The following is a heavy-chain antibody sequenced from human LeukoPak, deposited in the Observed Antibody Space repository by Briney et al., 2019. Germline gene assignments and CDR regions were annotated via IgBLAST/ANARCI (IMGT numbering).Heavy chain of an antibody. CDR3: ARQEGYCSSTSCYIYYDY. D-gene: IGHD2-2*01. J-gene: IGHJ4*02. CDR1: GGSISSYY. Sequence: PSETLSLTCTVSGGSISSYYWSWIRQPPGKGLEWIGYIYYSGSTNYNPSLKSRHTISVDTSKNQFSLKLSSVTAADTAVYYCARQEGYCSSTSCYIYYDYWGQGTLVTVSS. V-gene: IGHV4-59*08. CDR2: IYYSGST.